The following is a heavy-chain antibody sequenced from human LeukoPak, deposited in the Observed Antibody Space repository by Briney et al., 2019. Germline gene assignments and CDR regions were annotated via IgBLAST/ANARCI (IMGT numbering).Heavy chain of an antibody. J-gene: IGHJ4*02. D-gene: IGHD6-13*01. V-gene: IGHV4-34*01. CDR3: ARAHLPSIAAAGTNY. Sequence: SETLSLTCAVYGGSFSGYYWSWIRQPPGKGLEWIGEINHSGSTNYNPSLKSRVTISVDTSKNQFSLKLSSVTAADTAVYYCARAHLPSIAAAGTNYWGQGTLVTVSS. CDR1: GGSFSGYY. CDR2: INHSGST.